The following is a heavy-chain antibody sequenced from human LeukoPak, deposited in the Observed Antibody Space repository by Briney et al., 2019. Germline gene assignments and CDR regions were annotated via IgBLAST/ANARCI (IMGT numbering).Heavy chain of an antibody. J-gene: IGHJ4*02. CDR3: ARDLGYDSSGVFGY. Sequence: PGGSLRLSCAASGFTFSSHSMNWVRQAPGKGLEWVSSISSSSSYIYYADSVKGRFTISRDNAKNSLYLQMNSLRAEDTAVYYCARDLGYDSSGVFGYWGQGTLVTVSS. CDR1: GFTFSSHS. CDR2: ISSSSSYI. D-gene: IGHD3-22*01. V-gene: IGHV3-21*04.